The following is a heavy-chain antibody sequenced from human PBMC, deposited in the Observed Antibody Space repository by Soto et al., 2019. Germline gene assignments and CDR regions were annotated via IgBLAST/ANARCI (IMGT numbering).Heavy chain of an antibody. D-gene: IGHD3-10*01. Sequence: GGSLRLSCAASGFTFSSYSMNWVRQAPGKGLEWVSYISSSSSTIYYADSVKGRFTISRDNAKNSLYLQMNSLRDEDTAVYYCARGNPLEYYYGSGSYYTFDYWGQGTLVTVSS. CDR1: GFTFSSYS. J-gene: IGHJ4*02. CDR2: ISSSSSTI. CDR3: ARGNPLEYYYGSGSYYTFDY. V-gene: IGHV3-48*02.